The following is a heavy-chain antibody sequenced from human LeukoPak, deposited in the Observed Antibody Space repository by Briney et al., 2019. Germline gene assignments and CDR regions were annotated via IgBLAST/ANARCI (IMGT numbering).Heavy chain of an antibody. CDR2: LYHSGST. J-gene: IGHJ4*02. D-gene: IGHD1-20*01. CDR3: ARAGIIGTTQDY. CDR1: AGSISSYY. Sequence: SETLSLTCTVSAGSISSYYWSWIRQPPGKGLGWIGYLYHSGSTSYNPSLKSRVTISVDTSKNQFSLKLRSVTAADTAVYYCARAGIIGTTQDYWGQGTLVTVSS. V-gene: IGHV4-59*01.